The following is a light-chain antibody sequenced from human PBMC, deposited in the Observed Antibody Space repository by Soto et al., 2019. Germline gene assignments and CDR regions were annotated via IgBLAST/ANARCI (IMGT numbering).Light chain of an antibody. Sequence: MTHSPSSLSASVGDRVTIICRASQGIRNDLDWYQQRPGQPPRLLIYRASSRATGIPARFSGSGSGTEFTLTINSLQSEDFAVYYCQQYQNLWTFGQGTKVDIK. CDR3: QQYQNLWT. CDR1: QGIRND. V-gene: IGKV3-15*01. CDR2: RAS. J-gene: IGKJ1*01.